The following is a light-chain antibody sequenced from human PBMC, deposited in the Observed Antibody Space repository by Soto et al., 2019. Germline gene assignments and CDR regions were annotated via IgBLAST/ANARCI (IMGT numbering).Light chain of an antibody. Sequence: QSVLTQPASVSGSPGQSITISCTGTSSDVGSYNLVSWYQQHPGKAPKLMIYEVSKRPSGVSNRFSGSKSGNTASLTISGLQAEDEADYYCCSYAGTPYVFVTGTKVTVL. CDR1: SSDVGSYNL. V-gene: IGLV2-23*02. J-gene: IGLJ1*01. CDR3: CSYAGTPYV. CDR2: EVS.